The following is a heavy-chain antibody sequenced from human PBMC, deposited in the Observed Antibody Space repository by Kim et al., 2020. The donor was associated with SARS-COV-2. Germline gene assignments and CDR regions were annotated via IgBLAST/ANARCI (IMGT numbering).Heavy chain of an antibody. D-gene: IGHD6-19*01. J-gene: IGHJ5*02. Sequence: SETLSLTCTVSGGSIDTYYYNWIRHSPGKRLEWIGHISNSGGTNYNPSLKSRVTISSDTSKNQFSLKLTSVTVEDTAVYYCAGGSGWLTDAWGQGTLVTVSS. CDR3: AGGSGWLTDA. CDR1: GGSIDTYY. CDR2: ISNSGGT. V-gene: IGHV4-59*13.